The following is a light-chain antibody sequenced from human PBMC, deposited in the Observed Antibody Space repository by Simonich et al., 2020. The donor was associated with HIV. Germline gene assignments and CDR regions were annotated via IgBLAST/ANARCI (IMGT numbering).Light chain of an antibody. V-gene: IGKV1-39*01. CDR2: AAS. J-gene: IGKJ5*01. Sequence: DIQMTQSPSSLSASVGERVTITCRTSHSISSYLNWYQHKPGKAHKLLIYAASSLQSGVPSRFSGSGSGTDFTLTISSLQPEDFATYYCQQSYNTLSITFGQGTRLEIK. CDR1: HSISSY. CDR3: QQSYNTLSIT.